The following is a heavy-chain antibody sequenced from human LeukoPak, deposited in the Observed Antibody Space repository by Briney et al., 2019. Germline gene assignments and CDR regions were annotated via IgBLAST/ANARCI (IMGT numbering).Heavy chain of an antibody. D-gene: IGHD2-15*01. CDR3: ARGGYCSGGTCYLFNAFDI. CDR1: GFIFSSVE. Sequence: GGSLRLSCAASGFIFSSVEMNWVRQAPGKGLEWVSYISSSVSTIYYTDSVKGRFTISRDNAKNSLYLQMNSLRIEDTAVYYCARGGYCSGGTCYLFNAFDIWGQGTTVTVSS. CDR2: ISSSVSTI. V-gene: IGHV3-48*03. J-gene: IGHJ3*02.